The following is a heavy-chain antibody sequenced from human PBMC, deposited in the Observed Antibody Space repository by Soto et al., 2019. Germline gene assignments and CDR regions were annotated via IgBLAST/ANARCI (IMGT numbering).Heavy chain of an antibody. V-gene: IGHV3-30*18. D-gene: IGHD6-19*01. CDR2: ISYDGSNK. J-gene: IGHJ4*02. Sequence: VAVISYDGSNKYYADSVKGRFTISRDNSKNTLYLQMNSLRAEDTAVYYCAKAASVAGTVDYWGQGTLVTVSS. CDR3: AKAASVAGTVDY.